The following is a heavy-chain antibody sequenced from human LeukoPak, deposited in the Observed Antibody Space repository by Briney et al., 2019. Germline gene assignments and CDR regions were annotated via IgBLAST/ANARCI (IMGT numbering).Heavy chain of an antibody. D-gene: IGHD3-22*01. CDR3: ARVLVRGSSDYGDAFDF. Sequence: GGSLRLSCAASGFTFSSYAMHWVRQAPGKGLEWVAVISYDGGNKYYADSVKGRFTISRDNSKNKLYLQMNSLRAEGTAVYYCARVLVRGSSDYGDAFDFWGQGTMVTVSS. J-gene: IGHJ3*01. CDR1: GFTFSSYA. CDR2: ISYDGGNK. V-gene: IGHV3-30*04.